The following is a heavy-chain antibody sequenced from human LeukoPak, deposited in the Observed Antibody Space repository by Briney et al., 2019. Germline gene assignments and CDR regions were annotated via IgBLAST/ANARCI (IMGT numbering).Heavy chain of an antibody. J-gene: IGHJ4*02. CDR3: ARGYSGYDPFDY. D-gene: IGHD5-12*01. V-gene: IGHV4-34*01. CDR2: IDHSGST. CDR1: GGSFSGYY. Sequence: SETLSLTCAVYGGSFSGYYWSWIRQPPGKGLEWIGEIDHSGSTNYNPSLKSRVTISVDTSKNQFSLKLSSVTAADTAVYYCARGYSGYDPFDYWGQGTLVTVSS.